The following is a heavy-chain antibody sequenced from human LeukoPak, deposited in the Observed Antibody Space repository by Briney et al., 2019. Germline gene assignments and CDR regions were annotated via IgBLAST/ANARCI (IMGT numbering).Heavy chain of an antibody. V-gene: IGHV3-53*01. CDR1: GFTVSSSY. CDR3: ARGRSGSYYDY. Sequence: GGSLRLSCAASGFTVSSSYMSWVRQAPGKGLEWVSVIYSGGSTYYADSVKGRFTISRDNSKNTLYLQMNSLRAEDTAVYYCARGRSGSYYDYWGQGTLVTVSS. J-gene: IGHJ4*02. CDR2: IYSGGST. D-gene: IGHD1-26*01.